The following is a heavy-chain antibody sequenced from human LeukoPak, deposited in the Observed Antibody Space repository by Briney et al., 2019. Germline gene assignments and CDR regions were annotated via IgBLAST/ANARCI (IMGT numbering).Heavy chain of an antibody. CDR1: GGTFSSYA. CDR3: ARGRRPQVGPTNYYFDY. V-gene: IGHV1-69*01. D-gene: IGHD1-26*01. Sequence: ASVKVSCKASGGTFSSYAISWVRQAPGQGLEWMGGIIPTFGTANYAQKFQGRVTITADESTSTAYMELSSLRSEDTAVYYCARGRRPQVGPTNYYFDYWGQGTLVTVSS. J-gene: IGHJ4*02. CDR2: IIPTFGTA.